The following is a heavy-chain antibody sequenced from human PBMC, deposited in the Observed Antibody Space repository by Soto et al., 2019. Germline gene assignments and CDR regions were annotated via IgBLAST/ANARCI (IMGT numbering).Heavy chain of an antibody. J-gene: IGHJ4*02. CDR3: AKDWRRPSVYQIIPAAISSPFDY. CDR2: ISTSSSYT. D-gene: IGHD2-2*01. Sequence: PGGSLRLSCVASGFTFSDHYMTWIRQAPGKGLEWLSFISTSSSYTNYADSVKGRFTISRDNSKNTLYLQMNSLRAEDTAVYYCAKDWRRPSVYQIIPAAISSPFDYWGQGTLVTVSS. V-gene: IGHV3-11*05. CDR1: GFTFSDHY.